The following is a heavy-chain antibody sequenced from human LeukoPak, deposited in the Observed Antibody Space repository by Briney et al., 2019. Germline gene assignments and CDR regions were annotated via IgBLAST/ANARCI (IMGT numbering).Heavy chain of an antibody. CDR2: IRPGDTRT. CDR3: VREKSGGTYDY. D-gene: IGHD3-16*01. Sequence: ASVKVTCKASGYTFTAYYIQWVRQAPGQGLEWMGTIRPGDTRTTYAQKFQGRVTMTWDMSTTTGYMELSSLRSEDTAVYYCVREKSGGTYDYWGQGTLVTVSS. CDR1: GYTFTAYY. V-gene: IGHV1-46*01. J-gene: IGHJ4*02.